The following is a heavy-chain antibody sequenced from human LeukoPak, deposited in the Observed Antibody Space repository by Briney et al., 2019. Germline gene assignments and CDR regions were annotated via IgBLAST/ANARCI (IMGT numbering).Heavy chain of an antibody. D-gene: IGHD6-6*01. Sequence: PSETLSLTCAVYGGSFSGYYWSWIRQPPGKGLEWIGEINHSGSTNYNPSLKSRVTISVDTSKNQFSLKLSSVTAADTAVYYCARHRGFVSDYWGQGTLVTVSS. CDR3: ARHRGFVSDY. CDR2: INHSGST. CDR1: GGSFSGYY. V-gene: IGHV4-34*01. J-gene: IGHJ4*02.